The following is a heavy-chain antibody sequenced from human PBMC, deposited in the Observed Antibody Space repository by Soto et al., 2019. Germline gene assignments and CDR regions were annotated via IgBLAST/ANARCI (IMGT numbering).Heavy chain of an antibody. CDR3: AHKLRYLDPMDV. V-gene: IGHV2-5*01. CDR2: IYWNDDK. J-gene: IGHJ6*02. Sequence: SAPTLVNPTQTLTLTCTFSGFSLSTGGVAVGWIRQPPGKALEWLALIYWNDDKLYSPSLKTRLTVTKDTSKNQVVLTMTNVGPVDTATYYCAHKLRYLDPMDVWGQGTTVTVSS. D-gene: IGHD3-9*01. CDR1: GFSLSTGGVA.